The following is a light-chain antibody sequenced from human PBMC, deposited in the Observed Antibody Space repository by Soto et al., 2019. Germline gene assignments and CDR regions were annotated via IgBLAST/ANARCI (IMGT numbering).Light chain of an antibody. CDR1: SSDVGYYNY. J-gene: IGLJ3*02. Sequence: QSALTQPASVSGSPGQSITISCTGTSSDVGYYNYVSWYQQNPGKAPKLMIYEVSNRPSGVSSRFSGSKSGNTASLTISGLQAEDEADYYCSSYASSSTPTVFGGGTKLTVL. CDR3: SSYASSSTPTV. V-gene: IGLV2-14*01. CDR2: EVS.